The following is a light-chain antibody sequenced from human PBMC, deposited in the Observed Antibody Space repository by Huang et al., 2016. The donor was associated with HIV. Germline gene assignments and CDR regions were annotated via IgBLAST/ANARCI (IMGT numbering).Light chain of an antibody. CDR3: QQYGSSPPYT. Sequence: EIVLTQSPGTLSLSPGERATLSSRASQSISSTFLAWYQQKPGQAPRLLIYGASSRATGIPDRFGGSGSGTDFTLTISRLEPEDFAVYYCQQYGSSPPYTFGQGTKLEIK. CDR1: QSISSTF. V-gene: IGKV3-20*01. J-gene: IGKJ2*01. CDR2: GAS.